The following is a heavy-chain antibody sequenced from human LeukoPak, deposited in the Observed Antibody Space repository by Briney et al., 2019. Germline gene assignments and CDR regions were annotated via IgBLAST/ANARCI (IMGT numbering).Heavy chain of an antibody. CDR1: SLTSSGSA. D-gene: IGHD6-13*01. Sequence: GRSHRPSCPPPSLTSSGSATHSASQASGNGLEWLGRIRSKAKSYTTAYAASVKGQFIVSGDDSTNTAYLQMNSLRTVYTAVYYCRAAADLNDYWGRGALVTVSS. CDR2: IRSKAKSYTT. J-gene: IGHJ4*02. CDR3: RAAADLNDY. V-gene: IGHV3-73*01.